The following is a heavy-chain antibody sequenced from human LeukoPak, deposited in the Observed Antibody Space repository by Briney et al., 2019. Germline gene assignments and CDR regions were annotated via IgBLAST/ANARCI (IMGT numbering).Heavy chain of an antibody. J-gene: IGHJ3*02. D-gene: IGHD6-19*01. CDR1: GVTFSSSA. CDR2: ISGSGGRT. Sequence: PGGSLRLSCAASGVTFSSSALSWVRQAPGKGLEWVSAISGSGGRTYYADSVKGRFTISRDNSRNSLFLQMNSLKDEDTAVYYCAKDSSAVAGPEGSYDIWGQGTMVTVSS. CDR3: AKDSSAVAGPEGSYDI. V-gene: IGHV3-23*01.